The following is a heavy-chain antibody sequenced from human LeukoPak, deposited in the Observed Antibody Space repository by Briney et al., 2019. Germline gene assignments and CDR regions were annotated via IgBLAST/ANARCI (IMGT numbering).Heavy chain of an antibody. CDR2: ISYSGGTV. V-gene: IGHV3-48*03. J-gene: IGHJ4*02. CDR3: ARQGMDFDWLLPIDY. Sequence: PGGSLRLSCAASGFTFSSYKMNWVRQAPGKGLEWVSHISYSGGTVYYADSVKGRFTISRDNAKNSLYLQMSSMRAEDTAVYYCARQGMDFDWLLPIDYWGQGTLVTVSS. D-gene: IGHD3-9*01. CDR1: GFTFSSYK.